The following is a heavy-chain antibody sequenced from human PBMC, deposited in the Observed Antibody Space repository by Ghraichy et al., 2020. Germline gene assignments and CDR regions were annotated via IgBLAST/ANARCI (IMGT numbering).Heavy chain of an antibody. V-gene: IGHV4-39*01. CDR2: IYYNGNT. CDR1: GDSISSRSYN. CDR3: VRRPVADGGHFNYWFDT. Sequence: SETLSLTCAVSGDSISSRSYNWGCLRPPPGKGLEWVAIIYYNGNTYHYPTIRSRVTMSVDTTKHEFSLHLCAASAADTAIYYCVRRPVADGGHFNYWFDTWGQGKMVTVSA. J-gene: IGHJ5*02. D-gene: IGHD3-3*02.